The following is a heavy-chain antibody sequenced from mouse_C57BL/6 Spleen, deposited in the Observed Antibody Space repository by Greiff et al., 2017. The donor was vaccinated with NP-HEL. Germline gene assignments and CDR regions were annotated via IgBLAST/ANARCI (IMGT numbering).Heavy chain of an antibody. CDR2: ISSGSSTI. D-gene: IGHD2-2*01. Sequence: EVQGVESGGGLVKPGGSLKLSRAASGFTFSDYGMHWVRQAPEKGLEWVAYISSGSSTIYLADTVKGLFTISRDNAKNTLFLQMTSLRSEDTAMYYCAREGYAYDGLYFDYWGQGTTLTVSS. J-gene: IGHJ2*01. CDR3: AREGYAYDGLYFDY. CDR1: GFTFSDYG. V-gene: IGHV5-17*01.